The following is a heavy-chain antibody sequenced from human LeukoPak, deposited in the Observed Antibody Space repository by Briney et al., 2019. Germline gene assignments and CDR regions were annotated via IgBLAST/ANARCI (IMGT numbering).Heavy chain of an antibody. CDR2: INPSGGST. Sequence: ASVKVSCKASGYTFTSYYMHWVRQAPGQGLEWMGIINPSGGSTSYAQKFQGRVTMTRGMSTSTVYMELSSLRSEDTAVYYCARDGLGYCSGGSCYPYYYYYYMDVWGKGTSVTVSS. D-gene: IGHD2-15*01. J-gene: IGHJ6*03. CDR1: GYTFTSYY. V-gene: IGHV1-46*01. CDR3: ARDGLGYCSGGSCYPYYYYYYMDV.